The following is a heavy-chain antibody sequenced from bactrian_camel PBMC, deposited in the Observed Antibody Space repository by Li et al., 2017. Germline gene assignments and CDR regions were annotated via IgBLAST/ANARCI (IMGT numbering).Heavy chain of an antibody. D-gene: IGHD2*01. J-gene: IGHJ4*01. Sequence: QLVESGGGSVQAGGSLRLPCSASRSTFRMAWFRQAPGKEREGVASLASDGSSIYANSLKGRFSISKDNARNWLDLQMDSLEPGDTARYYCAADRRRHGPPSLRPGDYSVWGQGTQVTVS. V-gene: IGHV3S53*01. CDR1: RSTFR. CDR3: AADRRRHGPPSLRPGDYSV. CDR2: LASDGSS.